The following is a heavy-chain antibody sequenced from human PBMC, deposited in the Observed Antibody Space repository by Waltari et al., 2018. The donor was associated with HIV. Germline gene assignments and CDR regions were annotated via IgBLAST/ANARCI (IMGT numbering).Heavy chain of an antibody. CDR3: GRDLFPRLQLRSDWIDP. CDR1: GYTFNNYG. Sequence: EQSGTEVKKPGASVKVSCRASGYTFNNYGITWVRQAPGQGLEWMGWISVFNANTNYAQKSQGRVTMTADTATRTVYLELRRLKLDESAVYFCGRDLFPRLQLRSDWIDPWGQGTLVIVSS. D-gene: IGHD1-1*01. V-gene: IGHV1-18*01. CDR2: ISVFNANT. J-gene: IGHJ5*02.